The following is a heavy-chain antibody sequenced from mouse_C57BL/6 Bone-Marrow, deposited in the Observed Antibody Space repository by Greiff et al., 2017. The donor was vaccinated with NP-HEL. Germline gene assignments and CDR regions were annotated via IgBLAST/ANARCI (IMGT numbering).Heavy chain of an antibody. CDR1: GFSLTSYG. CDR2: IWSGGST. CDR3: ARKRLFAMDY. Sequence: VQLQQSGPGLVQPSQSLSITCTVSGFSLTSYGVHWVRQSPGKGLEWLGVIWSGGSTDDNAAFISRLSISKDNSKSQVFFKMNSLQADDTAIYYCARKRLFAMDYWGQGTSVTVSS. J-gene: IGHJ4*01. D-gene: IGHD3-2*02. V-gene: IGHV2-2*01.